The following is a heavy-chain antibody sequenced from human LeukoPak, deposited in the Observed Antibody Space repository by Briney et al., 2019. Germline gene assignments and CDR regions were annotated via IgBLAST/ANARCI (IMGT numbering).Heavy chain of an antibody. CDR1: GFTFGEYS. Sequence: GGSLRLSCTASGFTFGEYSMNWVRQAPGKGLEWVAYIRSSGSPIYYADPVKGRFTISRDNAKNSLYLQMNSLRDEDTAVYYCVRDPDALDFWGQGTPVTVSS. CDR3: VRDPDALDF. CDR2: IRSSGSPI. V-gene: IGHV3-48*02. J-gene: IGHJ4*02.